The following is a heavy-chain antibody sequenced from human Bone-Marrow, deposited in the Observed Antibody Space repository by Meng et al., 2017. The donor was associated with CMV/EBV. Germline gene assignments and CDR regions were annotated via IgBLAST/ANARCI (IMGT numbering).Heavy chain of an antibody. CDR2: ISTSGNYI. CDR3: ARDSVPAHKTGDSHDYFYGMDV. Sequence: GESLKISCAASGFTFSSYAMYWVRQAPGKGLEWVSCISTSGNYIYYADSLKGRFTISKDNAKNSLYLQMTSLRGEDTAVYFCARDSVPAHKTGDSHDYFYGMDVWGQGTTVTVSS. J-gene: IGHJ6*02. D-gene: IGHD2-2*01. CDR1: GFTFSSYA. V-gene: IGHV3-21*01.